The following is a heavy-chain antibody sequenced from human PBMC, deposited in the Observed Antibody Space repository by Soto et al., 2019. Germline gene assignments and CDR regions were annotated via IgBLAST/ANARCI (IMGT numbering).Heavy chain of an antibody. J-gene: IGHJ6*02. CDR1: GGFINSGDYH. V-gene: IGHV4-30-4*01. CDR2: IYYSAST. Sequence: SETLSLTCTVSGGFINSGDYHWTWIRQFPGKGLEWIGGIYYSASTYYNPALVSRITISLDTCKNQFSRKLTSVTAADTAVYYCARDSRTPSGGMDVWGQGTTVTVSS. CDR3: ARDSRTPSGGMDV.